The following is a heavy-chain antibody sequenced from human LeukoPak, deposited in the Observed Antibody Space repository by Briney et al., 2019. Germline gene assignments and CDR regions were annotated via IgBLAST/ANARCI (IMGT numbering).Heavy chain of an antibody. V-gene: IGHV3-30*18. Sequence: GRSLRLSCAASGFTFSSYGMHWVRQAPGKGLEWVAVISYDGSNKYYADSVKGRFTISRDNSKNTLYLQMNSLRAEDTAVYYCAKERATINYYYYGMDVWGKGTTVTVSS. CDR1: GFTFSSYG. J-gene: IGHJ6*04. CDR2: ISYDGSNK. CDR3: AKERATINYYYYGMDV. D-gene: IGHD5-12*01.